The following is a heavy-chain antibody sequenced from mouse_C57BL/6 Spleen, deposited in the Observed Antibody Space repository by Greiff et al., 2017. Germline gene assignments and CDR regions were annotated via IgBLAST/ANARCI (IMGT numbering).Heavy chain of an antibody. J-gene: IGHJ4*01. CDR2: INPSSGYT. Sequence: QVQLQQSGAELAKPGASVKLSCKASGYTFTSYWMHWVKQRPGQCLEWIGYINPSSGYTKYNQKFKDKATLTADKSSSTAYMQLSSLTYEDSAVYYCASVYGSSDYAMDYWGQGTSVTVSS. CDR3: ASVYGSSDYAMDY. D-gene: IGHD1-1*01. CDR1: GYTFTSYW. V-gene: IGHV1-7*01.